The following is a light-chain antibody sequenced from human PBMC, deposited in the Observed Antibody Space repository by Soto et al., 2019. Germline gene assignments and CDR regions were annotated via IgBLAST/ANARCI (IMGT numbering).Light chain of an antibody. CDR2: SNN. CDR1: SSNIGSNT. Sequence: QSVLTQPPSASGTPGQRVTISCSGSSSNIGSNTVNWYQQLPGTAPKLLIYSNNQRPSGVPDRFSGSKFGTSASLAISGLQSEDDADYYCAAWDDSLNGVVFGGGTKLTVL. CDR3: AAWDDSLNGVV. J-gene: IGLJ2*01. V-gene: IGLV1-44*01.